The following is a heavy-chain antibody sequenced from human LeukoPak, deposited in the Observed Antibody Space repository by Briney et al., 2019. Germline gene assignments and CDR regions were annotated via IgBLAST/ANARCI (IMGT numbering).Heavy chain of an antibody. D-gene: IGHD2/OR15-2a*01. CDR1: GFTFSNAW. V-gene: IGHV3-15*04. CDR3: TTDLYYFDY. Sequence: GGSLRLSCAASGFTFSNAWMSWVRQAPGKGLEWVGRIESKTDGGTTDYAAPVKGRFTISRDDSKNTLYLQMNSLKTEDTAVYYCTTDLYYFDYWGQGTLVTVSS. J-gene: IGHJ4*02. CDR2: IESKTDGGTT.